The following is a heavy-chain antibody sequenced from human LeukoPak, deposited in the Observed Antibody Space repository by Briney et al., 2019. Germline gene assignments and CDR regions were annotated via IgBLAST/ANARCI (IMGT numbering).Heavy chain of an antibody. CDR2: MNPNNGNT. V-gene: IGHV1-8*01. Sequence: ASVTVSCQASGYTFTRFDINWVRQAPGQGLGWLGWMNPNNGNTGYAQKFQGRVTMTRITLIDTAYMELNTLTSDDTAAYYCARGFYYYGLDVWGQGTTVTVSS. CDR3: ARGFYYYGLDV. J-gene: IGHJ6*02. CDR1: GYTFTRFD.